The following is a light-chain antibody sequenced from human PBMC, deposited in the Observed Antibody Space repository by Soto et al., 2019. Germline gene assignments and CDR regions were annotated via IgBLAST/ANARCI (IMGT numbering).Light chain of an antibody. CDR1: ESINKY. Sequence: DIQMTQSPSSLSASVGDRVTITCRASESINKYLNWYQRKSGKAPKLLISAASSLQSGVPSRFSGSGSGIDFTLTISCLQSEDFATYYCQQYYSYPLTFGQGTKVDIK. J-gene: IGKJ1*01. CDR2: AAS. CDR3: QQYYSYPLT. V-gene: IGKV1-39*01.